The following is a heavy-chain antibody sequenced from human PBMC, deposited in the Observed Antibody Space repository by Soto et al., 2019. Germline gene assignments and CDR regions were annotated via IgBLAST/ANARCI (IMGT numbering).Heavy chain of an antibody. Sequence: GSSVKVSCKASGFSFTGYYIHWLRQAPGQGLEWMGWINAHSGGTEYAQKFQGRVTLTRDTSIATAYLTLTSLTSDDTALYYCATDLTRQRAHWLGTWGQGNQITVSS. D-gene: IGHD6-25*01. CDR1: GFSFTGYY. CDR3: ATDLTRQRAHWLGT. J-gene: IGHJ5*02. V-gene: IGHV1-2*02. CDR2: INAHSGGT.